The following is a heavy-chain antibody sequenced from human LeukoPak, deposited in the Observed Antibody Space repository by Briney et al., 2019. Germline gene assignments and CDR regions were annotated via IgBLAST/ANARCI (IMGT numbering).Heavy chain of an antibody. V-gene: IGHV3-21*01. Sequence: GGSLRLSCAASGFTFSSYSMKWVRQAPGKGLEWVSSISSSSSYIYYADSVKGRFTISRDNAKNSLYLQMNSLRAEDTAVYYCARDRTAMDHTEIDYWGQGTLVTVSS. J-gene: IGHJ4*02. CDR3: ARDRTAMDHTEIDY. CDR2: ISSSSSYI. D-gene: IGHD5-18*01. CDR1: GFTFSSYS.